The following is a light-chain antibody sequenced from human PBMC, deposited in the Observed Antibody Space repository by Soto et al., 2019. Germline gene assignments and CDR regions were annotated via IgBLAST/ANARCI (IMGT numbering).Light chain of an antibody. CDR2: GAS. Sequence: EIVLTQSPATLSLSPGERATLSCRASQSVSRYLAWYQQKPGQAPRLLIYGASTRAAGIPARFSGSGSGTDFTLTISSLEPEDFAVYYCQQRSNWPPLFGQGTKVDNK. CDR1: QSVSRY. CDR3: QQRSNWPPL. J-gene: IGKJ1*01. V-gene: IGKV3-11*01.